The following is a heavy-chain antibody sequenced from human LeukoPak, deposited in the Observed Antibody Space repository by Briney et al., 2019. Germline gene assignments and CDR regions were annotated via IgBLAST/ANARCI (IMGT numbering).Heavy chain of an antibody. CDR3: ARLTAMASLFLNYFDY. CDR2: IYYSGST. D-gene: IGHD5-18*01. J-gene: IGHJ4*02. V-gene: IGHV4-39*01. Sequence: PSETLSLTCTVSGGSISSSSYYWGWIRQPPGKGLEWIGSIYYSGSTYYNPSLKSRVTISVDTSKNQFSLKLSSVTAADTAVYYCARLTAMASLFLNYFDYWGQGTLVTVSS. CDR1: GGSISSSSYY.